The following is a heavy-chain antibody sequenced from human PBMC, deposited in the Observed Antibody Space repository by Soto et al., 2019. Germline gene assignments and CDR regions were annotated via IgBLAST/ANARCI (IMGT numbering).Heavy chain of an antibody. CDR1: GYTFTSYG. Sequence: QVQLVQSGAEVKKPGASVKVSCKASGYTFTSYGISWVRQAPGQGLEWMGWISAYNGNTNYAQKLQGRVTMTTDTATSTAYMERRSLRSDDTAVYYCARVWYDFWSGSDTILGYWGQGTLVTVSS. V-gene: IGHV1-18*04. CDR2: ISAYNGNT. D-gene: IGHD3-3*01. CDR3: ARVWYDFWSGSDTILGY. J-gene: IGHJ4*02.